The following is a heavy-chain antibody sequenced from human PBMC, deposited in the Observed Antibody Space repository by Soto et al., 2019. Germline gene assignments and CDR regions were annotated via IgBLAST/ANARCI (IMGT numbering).Heavy chain of an antibody. D-gene: IGHD3-10*01. CDR2: TIPVFNTA. CDR1: GGTLSDHG. Sequence: QVQLEQSGAEVKKPGSSVKISCKASGGTLSDHGVSWLRQAPGQGLEWVGGTIPVFNTAKYAPKFQGRVTIAADKSTNIAYMEVGSLRSDDTAVYSCARGVYGAGNYYTGPSAFDIWGQGTLVIVSS. CDR3: ARGVYGAGNYYTGPSAFDI. V-gene: IGHV1-69*06. J-gene: IGHJ3*02.